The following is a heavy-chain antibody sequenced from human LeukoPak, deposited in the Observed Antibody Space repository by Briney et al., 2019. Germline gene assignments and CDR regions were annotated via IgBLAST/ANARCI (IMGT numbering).Heavy chain of an antibody. CDR1: AYSISSVGYY. Sequence: SQTLSLTCTVSAYSISSVGYYWYSIRQLPGKGLEWIGYIYYSGNTWYNPSLKSRVTISVDTSKNQFSLKLSSVTAADTAVYYCASEYTYCGGDCHSLGYRGQGTLVTVSS. D-gene: IGHD2-21*02. V-gene: IGHV4-31*03. J-gene: IGHJ4*02. CDR2: IYYSGNT. CDR3: ASEYTYCGGDCHSLGY.